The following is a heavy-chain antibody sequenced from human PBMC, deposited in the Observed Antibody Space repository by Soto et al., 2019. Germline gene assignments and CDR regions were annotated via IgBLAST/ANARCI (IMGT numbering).Heavy chain of an antibody. V-gene: IGHV3-21*01. Sequence: PGGSLRLSCAASGFTFSSYSMNWVRQAPGKGLEWVSSISSSSSYIYYADSVKGRFTISRDNAKNSLYLQMNSLRAEDTAVYYCARGWDIVVVPAADLFDYWGQGTLVTVSS. J-gene: IGHJ4*02. D-gene: IGHD2-2*01. CDR2: ISSSSSYI. CDR3: ARGWDIVVVPAADLFDY. CDR1: GFTFSSYS.